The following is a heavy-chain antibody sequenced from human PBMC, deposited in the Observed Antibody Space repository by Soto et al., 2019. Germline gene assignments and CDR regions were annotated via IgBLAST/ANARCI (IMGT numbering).Heavy chain of an antibody. CDR1: GFTFSSYG. Sequence: PGGSLRLSCAASGFTFSSYGMHWVRQAPGKGLEWVAVISYDGSNKYYADSVKGRFTISRDNSKNTLYLQMNSLRAEDTAVYYCAKVWGIDQLLIFDYWGQGTLVTVSS. V-gene: IGHV3-30*18. CDR3: AKVWGIDQLLIFDY. D-gene: IGHD2-2*01. CDR2: ISYDGSNK. J-gene: IGHJ4*02.